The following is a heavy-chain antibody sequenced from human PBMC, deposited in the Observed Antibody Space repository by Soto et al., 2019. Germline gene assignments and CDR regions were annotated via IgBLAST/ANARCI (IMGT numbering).Heavy chain of an antibody. J-gene: IGHJ4*02. CDR3: ARACSGGSCYLDY. D-gene: IGHD2-15*01. CDR2: IYSGGST. V-gene: IGHV3-53*01. Sequence: GGSLILSCAASGFTVSSNYMSWVRQAPGKGLEWVSVIYSGGSTYYADSVKGRFTISRDNSKNTLYLQMNSLRAEDTAVYYCARACSGGSCYLDYWGQGTLVTVSS. CDR1: GFTVSSNY.